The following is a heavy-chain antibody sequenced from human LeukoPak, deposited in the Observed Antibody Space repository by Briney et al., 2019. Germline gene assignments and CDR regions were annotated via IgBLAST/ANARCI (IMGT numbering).Heavy chain of an antibody. D-gene: IGHD6-19*01. CDR3: ARAVAENWFDP. J-gene: IGHJ5*02. CDR2: IKQDGSDK. Sequence: GGSLRLSXAASGFTFRSYWMSWVRQAPGKGLEWVANIKQDGSDKYYVDSVKGRFTISRDNAKNSVYLQMNSLRAEDTALYYCARAVAENWFDPWGQGTLVTVSS. V-gene: IGHV3-7*01. CDR1: GFTFRSYW.